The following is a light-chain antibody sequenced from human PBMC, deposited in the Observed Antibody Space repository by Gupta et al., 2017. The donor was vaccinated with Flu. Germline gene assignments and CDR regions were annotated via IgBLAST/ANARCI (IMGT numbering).Light chain of an antibody. Sequence: PATLSLSAGERATLSCRASQYISTYLAWYQHGPGQAPRLLIYETSRRAAGIPARFSGSGSGTDFTLTISSPEPEDFAVYYCQQRINCPETFGRGTKVEIK. CDR2: ETS. CDR3: QQRINCPET. CDR1: QYISTY. J-gene: IGKJ4*01. V-gene: IGKV3-11*01.